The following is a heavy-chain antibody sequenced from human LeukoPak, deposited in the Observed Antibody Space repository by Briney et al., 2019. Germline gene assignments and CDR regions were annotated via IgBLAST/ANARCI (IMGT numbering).Heavy chain of an antibody. CDR1: GGTFSSYA. D-gene: IGHD6-13*01. J-gene: IGHJ6*03. CDR2: IIPIFGTA. Sequence: SVKVSCKASGGTFSSYAISWVRQAPGQGLEWMGGIIPIFGTANYAQKLQGRVTMTTDTSTSTAYMELRSLRSDDTAVYYCARVPRIAAAGTDYYYYMDVWGKGTTVTISS. CDR3: ARVPRIAAAGTDYYYYMDV. V-gene: IGHV1-69*05.